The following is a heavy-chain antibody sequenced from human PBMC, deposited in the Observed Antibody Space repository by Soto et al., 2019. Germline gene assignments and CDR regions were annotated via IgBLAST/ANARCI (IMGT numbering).Heavy chain of an antibody. V-gene: IGHV1-18*01. J-gene: IGHJ2*01. D-gene: IGHD2-8*01. CDR3: ARARTNGVSYWYFDL. CDR2: ISAYNGNT. CDR1: GYTFTSYG. Sequence: ASVKVSCKASGYTFTSYGISWVRQAPGQGLEWMGWISAYNGNTNYAQKLQGRVTMTTDASTSTAYMELRSLRSDDTAVYYCARARTNGVSYWYFDLWGRGTLVTVSS.